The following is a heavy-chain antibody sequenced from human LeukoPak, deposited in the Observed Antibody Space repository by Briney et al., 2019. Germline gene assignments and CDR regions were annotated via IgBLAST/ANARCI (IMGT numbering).Heavy chain of an antibody. V-gene: IGHV3-23*01. CDR3: AKGPTYCGGDCFAPFDY. D-gene: IGHD2-21*02. CDR1: GFTFSSYA. J-gene: IGHJ4*02. CDR2: ISGSGGST. Sequence: HSGGSLRLSCAASGFTFSSYAMSWVRQAPGKGLEWVSAISGSGGSTYYADSVKGRFTISRDNSKNTLYLQMNSLRAEDTAVYYCAKGPTYCGGDCFAPFDYWGQGTLVTVSS.